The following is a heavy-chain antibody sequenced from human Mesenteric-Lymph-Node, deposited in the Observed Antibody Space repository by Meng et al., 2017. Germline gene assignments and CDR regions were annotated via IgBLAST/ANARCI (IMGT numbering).Heavy chain of an antibody. CDR3: ARGLVDY. Sequence: SETLSLTCAVYGGSFSGYYWSWIRQPPGKGPEWIGEINHSGSTNYNPSLKSRVTISVDTSKNQFSLKLSSVTAADTAVYYCARGLVDYWGQGTLVTVSS. J-gene: IGHJ4*02. CDR1: GGSFSGYY. CDR2: INHSGST. V-gene: IGHV4-34*01.